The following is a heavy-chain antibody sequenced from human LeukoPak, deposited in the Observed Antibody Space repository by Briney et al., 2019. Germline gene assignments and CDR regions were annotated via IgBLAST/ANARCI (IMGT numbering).Heavy chain of an antibody. CDR1: GGSISKSNFY. CDR3: VRLKGRDYGFWSAYYGNRRSDYYYYMDV. Sequence: SETLSLTCTVSGGSISKSNFYWGWVRQPPGKGLQWIGNIHYTGRAYYSLSLGGRGSISVDHSKSHFSLSLASVTAADTALYYCVRLKGRDYGFWSAYYGNRRSDYYYYMDVWGKGTTVTVSS. J-gene: IGHJ6*03. CDR2: IHYTGRA. D-gene: IGHD3-3*01. V-gene: IGHV4-39*02.